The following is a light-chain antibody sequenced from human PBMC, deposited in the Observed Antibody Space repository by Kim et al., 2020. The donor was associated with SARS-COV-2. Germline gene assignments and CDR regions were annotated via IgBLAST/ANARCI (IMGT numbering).Light chain of an antibody. CDR2: EVS. CDR3: CSYAGSDDLV. V-gene: IGLV2-23*02. Sequence: GQSITISCTATNGDAGNYNFVSWYQQHPGKAPKLIIYEVSKRPSGISTRFSGSKSGKTASLTISGLQAEDEANYYCCSYAGSDDLVFGGGTQLTVL. CDR1: NGDAGNYNF. J-gene: IGLJ3*02.